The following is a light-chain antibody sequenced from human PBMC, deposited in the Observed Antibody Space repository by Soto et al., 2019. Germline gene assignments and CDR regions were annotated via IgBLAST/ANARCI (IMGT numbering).Light chain of an antibody. CDR1: QSVSSN. V-gene: IGKV3-11*01. CDR2: DAS. J-gene: IGKJ3*01. CDR3: QQRSNWPIT. Sequence: EIMMTQSPATLSVSPGERATLSCRASQSVSSNLAWYQQKPGQAPRLLIYDASNRATGIPARFSGSGSGTDFSLTISSLEPEDFAVYYCQQRSNWPITFGLGTKVDIK.